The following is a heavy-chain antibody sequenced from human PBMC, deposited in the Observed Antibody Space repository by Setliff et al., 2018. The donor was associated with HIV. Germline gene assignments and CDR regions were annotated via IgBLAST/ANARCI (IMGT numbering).Heavy chain of an antibody. CDR2: VTHSGRT. Sequence: AVYGGSFSGYYWSWIRQPPGKGLEWIGEVTHSGRTNYNPSLESRVTTSVDTSKKQFSLRLTSVAAGDTAVYYCARGVRDNSGWSSYYFDYWGQGTLVTVSS. V-gene: IGHV4-34*01. D-gene: IGHD6-19*01. J-gene: IGHJ4*02. CDR1: GGSFSGYY. CDR3: ARGVRDNSGWSSYYFDY.